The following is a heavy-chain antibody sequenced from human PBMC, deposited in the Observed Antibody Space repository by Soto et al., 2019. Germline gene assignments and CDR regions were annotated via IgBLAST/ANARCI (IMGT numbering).Heavy chain of an antibody. J-gene: IGHJ6*03. V-gene: IGHV1-8*01. CDR2: MNPNSGNT. D-gene: IGHD4-17*01. CDR3: ARGPTEYYYYYYMDV. CDR1: GYTFTSYD. Sequence: ASVKVSCKASGYTFTSYDINWVRQATGQGLEWMGWMNPNSGNTGYAQKFQGRVTMTRNTSISTAYMELSSLRSEDTAVYYCARGPTEYYYYYYMDVWGKGTTVTVSS.